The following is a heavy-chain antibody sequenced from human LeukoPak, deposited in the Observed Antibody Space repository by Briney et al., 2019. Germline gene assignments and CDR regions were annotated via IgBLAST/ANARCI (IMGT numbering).Heavy chain of an antibody. CDR2: ISAYNGNT. Sequence: EASVKVSYKASGYTFTSYGISWARQAPGQGLEWMGWISAYNGNTNYAQKLQGRVTMTTDTSTSTAYMELRSLRSDDTAVYYCARDIGMQQLPIRQNWFDPWGQGTLVTVSS. D-gene: IGHD6-13*01. CDR3: ARDIGMQQLPIRQNWFDP. J-gene: IGHJ5*02. CDR1: GYTFTSYG. V-gene: IGHV1-18*01.